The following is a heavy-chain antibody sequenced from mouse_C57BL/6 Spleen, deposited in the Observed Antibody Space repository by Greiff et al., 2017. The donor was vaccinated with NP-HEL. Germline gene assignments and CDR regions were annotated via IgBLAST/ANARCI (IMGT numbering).Heavy chain of an antibody. CDR3: ARRNGNWAMDY. CDR1: GYTFTSSW. Sequence: VQLQQPGAELVKPGASVKLSCKASGYTFTSSWMHWVQQRPGRGLAWIGRIDPNRGGTKYNEKFKSKATLTVDKPSSTAYMQLSSLTSEDSAVYYCARRNGNWAMDYWGQGTSVTVSS. V-gene: IGHV1-72*01. D-gene: IGHD2-1*01. J-gene: IGHJ4*01. CDR2: IDPNRGGT.